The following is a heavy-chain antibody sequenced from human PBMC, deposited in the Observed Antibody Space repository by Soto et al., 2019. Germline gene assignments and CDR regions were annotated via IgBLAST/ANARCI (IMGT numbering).Heavy chain of an antibody. CDR1: GFTFSGSA. CDR2: IRSKANSYAT. J-gene: IGHJ4*02. Sequence: EVQLVESGGGLVQPGGSLKLSCAASGFTFSGSAMHWVRQASGKGLEWVGRIRSKANSYATAYAASVKGRFTISRDDSKNTAYLQMNRLKTEDTAVYYCTSRAAAGDYLGQGTLVTVSS. D-gene: IGHD6-13*01. V-gene: IGHV3-73*01. CDR3: TSRAAAGDY.